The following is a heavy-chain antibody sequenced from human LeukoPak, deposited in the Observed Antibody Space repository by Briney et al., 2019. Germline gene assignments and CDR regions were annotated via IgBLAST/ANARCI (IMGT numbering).Heavy chain of an antibody. J-gene: IGHJ4*02. D-gene: IGHD2-2*01. CDR3: AKARGIVVVPAALDY. Sequence: GRSLRLSCAASGFTFSSYGMHWVRQAPGKGLGWVAVISYDGSNKYYADSVKGRFTISRDNSKNTLYLQMNSLRAEDTAVYYCAKARGIVVVPAALDYWGQGTLVTVSS. V-gene: IGHV3-30*18. CDR1: GFTFSSYG. CDR2: ISYDGSNK.